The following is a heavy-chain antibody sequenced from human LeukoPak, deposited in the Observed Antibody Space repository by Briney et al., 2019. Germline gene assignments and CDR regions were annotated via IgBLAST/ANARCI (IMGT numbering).Heavy chain of an antibody. CDR1: GFTFSSYA. V-gene: IGHV3-23*01. Sequence: GGSLRLSCAASGFTFSSYAMSWVRQAPRKGLEWVSAISGSGGSTYYADSVKGRFTISRDNSKNTLYLQMNSLRAEDTAVYYCAKHAIITMIVVVTREFDYWGQGTLVTVSS. D-gene: IGHD3-22*01. J-gene: IGHJ4*02. CDR3: AKHAIITMIVVVTREFDY. CDR2: ISGSGGST.